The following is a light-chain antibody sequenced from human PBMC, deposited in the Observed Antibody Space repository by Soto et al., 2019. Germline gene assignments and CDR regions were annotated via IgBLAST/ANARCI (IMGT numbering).Light chain of an antibody. CDR1: QSVSSSY. Sequence: EIVLTQSPGTLPLSPGERATLSCRASQSVSSSYLVWYQQKPGQAPRPLIYGASSRATGIQDRFSGSGSGTDFTLTISRLEAEYFAVYYCQQYGSSPFTFGQGTKLEIK. J-gene: IGKJ2*01. CDR3: QQYGSSPFT. V-gene: IGKV3-20*01. CDR2: GAS.